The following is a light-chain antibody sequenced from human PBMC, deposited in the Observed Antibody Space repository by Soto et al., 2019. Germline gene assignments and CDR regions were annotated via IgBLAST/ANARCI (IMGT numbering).Light chain of an antibody. CDR3: SSYAGSILYV. V-gene: IGLV2-8*01. CDR2: EVS. CDR1: SSDVGGYNY. Sequence: QSLLTQPPSASGSPGQSVTISCTGTSSDVGGYNYVSWYQQHPGKAPKLMIYEVSKRPSGVPDRFSGSKSGNTASLTVSGLQAEDEADYYCSSYAGSILYVFGTGTKVTVL. J-gene: IGLJ1*01.